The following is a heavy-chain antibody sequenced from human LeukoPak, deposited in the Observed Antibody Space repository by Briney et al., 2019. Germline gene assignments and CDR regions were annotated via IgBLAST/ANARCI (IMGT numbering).Heavy chain of an antibody. CDR1: GGSISSGDYY. CDR3: ASGYYYDSSGPLYYFDY. D-gene: IGHD3-22*01. CDR2: IYYSGST. J-gene: IGHJ4*02. Sequence: SQTPSLTCTVSGGSISSGDYYWSWIRQPPGKGLEWIGYIYYSGSTYYNPSLKSRVTISVDTSKNQFSLKLSSVTAADTAVYYCASGYYYDSSGPLYYFDYWGQGTLVTVSS. V-gene: IGHV4-30-4*01.